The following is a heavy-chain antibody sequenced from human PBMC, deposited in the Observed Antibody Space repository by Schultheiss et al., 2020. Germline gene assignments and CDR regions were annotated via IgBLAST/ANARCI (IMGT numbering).Heavy chain of an antibody. CDR2: IKSKTDGGTT. D-gene: IGHD6-13*01. J-gene: IGHJ5*02. CDR3: ALTLAALSWFDP. V-gene: IGHV3-15*07. Sequence: GGSLRLSCAASGFTFSNAWMNWVRQAPGKGLEWVGRIKSKTDGGTTDYAAPVKGRFTISRDDSKNSLYLQMNSLKTEDTAVYYCALTLAALSWFDPWGQGTLVTVSS. CDR1: GFTFSNAW.